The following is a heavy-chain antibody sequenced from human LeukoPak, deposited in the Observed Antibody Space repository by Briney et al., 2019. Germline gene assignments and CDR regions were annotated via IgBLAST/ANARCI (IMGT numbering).Heavy chain of an antibody. J-gene: IGHJ5*02. V-gene: IGHV3-21*01. Sequence: GGSLRLSCAASGFTFSSYSMNWVRQAPGKGLEWVSSITSSSSYIYYADSVKGGFTISRDNAKNSLYLQMNSLRAEDTAVYYCARGTSMVRGVLLTWGQGTLVTVSS. CDR2: ITSSSSYI. D-gene: IGHD3-10*01. CDR3: ARGTSMVRGVLLT. CDR1: GFTFSSYS.